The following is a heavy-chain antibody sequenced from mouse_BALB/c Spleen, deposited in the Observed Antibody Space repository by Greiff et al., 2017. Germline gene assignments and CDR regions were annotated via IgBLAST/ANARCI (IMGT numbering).Heavy chain of an antibody. Sequence: EVKVEESGGGLVKPGGSLKLSCAASGFTFSSYAMSWVRQTPEKRLEWVATISSGGSYTYYPDSVKGRFTISRDNAKNTLYLQMSSLRSEDTAMYYCAREGTNEYYFDYWGQGTTLTVSS. CDR1: GFTFSSYA. D-gene: IGHD1-3*01. V-gene: IGHV5-9-3*01. CDR3: AREGTNEYYFDY. CDR2: ISSGGSYT. J-gene: IGHJ2*01.